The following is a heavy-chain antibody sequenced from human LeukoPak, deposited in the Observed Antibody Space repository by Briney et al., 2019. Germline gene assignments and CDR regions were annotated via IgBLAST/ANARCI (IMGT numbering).Heavy chain of an antibody. D-gene: IGHD1/OR15-1a*01. J-gene: IGHJ4*02. CDR2: ISSSSSTI. Sequence: PGGSLRLSCAASGFTFSSYSMNWVRQAPGKGLEWVSYISSSSSTIYYADSVEGRFTISRDNAKNSLYLQMNSLRAEDTAVYYCARDWADRLKNKQAPAGYWGQGTLVTVSS. CDR3: ARDWADRLKNKQAPAGY. CDR1: GFTFSSYS. V-gene: IGHV3-48*04.